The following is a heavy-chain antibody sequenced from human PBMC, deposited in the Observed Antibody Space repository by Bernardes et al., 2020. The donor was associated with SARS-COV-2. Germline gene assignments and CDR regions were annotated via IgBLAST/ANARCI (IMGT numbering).Heavy chain of an antibody. CDR3: ARSLAH. CDR2: IDTSGTII. CDR1: GFSFSNFN. V-gene: IGHV3-48*02. Sequence: GGSLRLSCVASGFSFSNFNMHWVRQAPGKGLEWLSFIDTSGTIIYYADSVKGRFTISRDNAKSSLFLQMHSLRDDDTAVYYCARSLAHWGQGTLVTVPS. J-gene: IGHJ5*02. D-gene: IGHD6-19*01.